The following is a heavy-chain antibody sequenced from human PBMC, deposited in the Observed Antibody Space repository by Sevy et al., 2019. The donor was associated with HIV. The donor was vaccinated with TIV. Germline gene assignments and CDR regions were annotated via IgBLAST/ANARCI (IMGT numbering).Heavy chain of an antibody. CDR3: ANGRILGYCSSTSCYKGFDY. Sequence: GGSLRLSCAASGFTFSSYGMHWVRQAPGKGLEWVAFIRYDGSNKYYADSVKGRFTISRDNSKNRLYLQMNSLRAEDTAGYYCANGRILGYCSSTSCYKGFDYWGQGTLVTVSS. CDR2: IRYDGSNK. CDR1: GFTFSSYG. V-gene: IGHV3-30*02. D-gene: IGHD2-2*02. J-gene: IGHJ4*02.